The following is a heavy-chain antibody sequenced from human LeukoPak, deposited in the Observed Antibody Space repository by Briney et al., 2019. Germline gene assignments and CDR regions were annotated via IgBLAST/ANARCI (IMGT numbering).Heavy chain of an antibody. Sequence: PSETLSLTCTISGGSISSYYWSWVRQPPGKGLEWVGYIYYSGSTTYNPSLKSRVTISVDTSKNQYSLDLSSVTAADTAVYYCARAMEGDYGAMDVLGQGTTVAVSS. CDR3: ARAMEGDYGAMDV. V-gene: IGHV4-59*01. J-gene: IGHJ6*02. CDR2: IYYSGST. CDR1: GGSISSYY. D-gene: IGHD3-3*01.